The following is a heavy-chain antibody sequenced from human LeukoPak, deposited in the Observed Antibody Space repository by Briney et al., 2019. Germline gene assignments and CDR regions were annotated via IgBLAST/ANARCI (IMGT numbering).Heavy chain of an antibody. D-gene: IGHD1-26*01. CDR2: IYLSGST. CDR1: GGSITSGGYS. CDR3: ARDQGGGSYRHAFDV. V-gene: IGHV4-30-2*01. Sequence: PSQTLSLTCAVSGGSITSGGYSWRWIRQPPGKGLEWIGCIYLSGSTYYNPSLKSRVTISVDMSKNQFSLRLTSGTAADTAVYYCARDQGGGSYRHAFDVWGQGKMVTVSS. J-gene: IGHJ3*01.